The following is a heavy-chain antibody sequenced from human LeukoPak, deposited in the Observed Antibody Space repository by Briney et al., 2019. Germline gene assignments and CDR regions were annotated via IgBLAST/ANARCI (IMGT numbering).Heavy chain of an antibody. CDR1: GESLSGYY. CDR2: INHSGNI. J-gene: IGHJ5*02. V-gene: IGHV4-34*01. D-gene: IGHD2-2*02. Sequence: SDTLSLTCAVYGESLSGYYWSWIRQSPEKGLEWIAEINHSGNINYNASVQSRLTISVDTSKSQFSLMLRSVTAADTAVYYCARHIRIPEDCSSTSCYTGWFDPWGQGTLVTVSS. CDR3: ARHIRIPEDCSSTSCYTGWFDP.